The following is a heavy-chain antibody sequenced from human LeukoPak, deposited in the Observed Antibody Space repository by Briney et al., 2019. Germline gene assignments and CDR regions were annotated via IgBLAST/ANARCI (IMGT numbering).Heavy chain of an antibody. D-gene: IGHD3-10*01. CDR3: ATSHYGSGSYKSSVY. CDR2: ISSSSSYI. V-gene: IGHV3-21*01. Sequence: GGSLRLSCAASGFTFSSYNMNWVRQAPGKGLEWVSSISSSSSYIYYADSVKGRFTISRDNAKNSLYLQMNSLRAEDTAVYYCATSHYGSGSYKSSVYWGQGTLVTVSS. J-gene: IGHJ4*02. CDR1: GFTFSSYN.